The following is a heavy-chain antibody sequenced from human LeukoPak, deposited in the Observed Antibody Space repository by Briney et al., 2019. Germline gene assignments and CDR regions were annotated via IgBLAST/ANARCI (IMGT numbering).Heavy chain of an antibody. Sequence: PGRSLRLSCAASGFTFSSYWMHWVRQAPGKGLVWVSRINSDGSSTSYADSVKGRFTISRDNAKNTLYLQMNSLRAEDTAVYYCARVRIAAAGPIYYYYGMDVWGQGTTVTVSS. CDR2: INSDGSST. V-gene: IGHV3-74*01. CDR3: ARVRIAAAGPIYYYYGMDV. J-gene: IGHJ6*02. D-gene: IGHD6-13*01. CDR1: GFTFSSYW.